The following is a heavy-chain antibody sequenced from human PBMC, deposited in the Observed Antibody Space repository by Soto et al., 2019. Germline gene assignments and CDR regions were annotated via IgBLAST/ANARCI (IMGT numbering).Heavy chain of an antibody. Sequence: QVQLQESGPGLVKPSQTLSLTCTVSGGSISSGGYYWSWIRQHPGKGLEWIGYIYYSGSTYYNPSLKSRVTISVDTSKNQFSLKLSSVTAADTAVYYCARDRRVSMITFGGVIVTSAFDIWGQGTMVTVSS. D-gene: IGHD3-16*02. CDR2: IYYSGST. CDR3: ARDRRVSMITFGGVIVTSAFDI. V-gene: IGHV4-31*03. J-gene: IGHJ3*02. CDR1: GGSISSGGYY.